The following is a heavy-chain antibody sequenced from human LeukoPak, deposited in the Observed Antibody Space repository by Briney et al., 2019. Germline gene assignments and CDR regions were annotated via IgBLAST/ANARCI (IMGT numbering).Heavy chain of an antibody. V-gene: IGHV3-74*01. D-gene: IGHD2-2*01. Sequence: PGGSLRLSCAASGFNFRSYWMHWVRQAPGKGLVWVSRINNDGSVTSYADSVKGRFSISRDNAKNTLYLQMNSLRAEDTAVYYCVRGYCSSTSCPTLCYYWGQGTLVTVSS. CDR3: VRGYCSSTSCPTLCYY. CDR2: INNDGSVT. CDR1: GFNFRSYW. J-gene: IGHJ4*02.